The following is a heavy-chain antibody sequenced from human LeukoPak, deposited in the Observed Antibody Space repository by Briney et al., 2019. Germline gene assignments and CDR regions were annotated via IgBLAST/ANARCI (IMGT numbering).Heavy chain of an antibody. CDR1: GFTFSSYA. V-gene: IGHV3-30*01. Sequence: GGSLRLSCAASGFTFSSYAMHWVRQAPGKGLEWEALISYDGSYEYSADSVKGRFTISRDNSKNTLFLQMNSLRAEDTAVYYCARNHGFDIWGQGTMVTVSS. J-gene: IGHJ3*02. CDR3: ARNHGFDI. CDR2: ISYDGSYE.